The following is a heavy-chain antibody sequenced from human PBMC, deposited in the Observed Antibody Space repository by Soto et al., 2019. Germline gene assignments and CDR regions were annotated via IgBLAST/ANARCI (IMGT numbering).Heavy chain of an antibody. Sequence: GGSLRLSCAASGFAFGDFWMHWVRQPPGKGPEWVSRMTGDGRTTQYADSVKGRFTASRDNAKSTLYLQMNSLRAEDTAVYYCATAEVDYWGPGTLVTVSS. CDR2: MTGDGRTT. CDR3: ATAEVDY. J-gene: IGHJ4*02. V-gene: IGHV3-74*03. CDR1: GFAFGDFW.